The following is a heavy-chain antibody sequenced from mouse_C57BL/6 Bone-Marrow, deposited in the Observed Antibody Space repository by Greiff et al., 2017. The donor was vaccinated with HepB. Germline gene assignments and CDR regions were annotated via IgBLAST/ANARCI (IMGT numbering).Heavy chain of an antibody. CDR2: IRSKSSNYAT. CDR3: VRENYGSSPLYYFDY. D-gene: IGHD1-1*01. Sequence: EVKVEESGGGLVQPKGSLKLSCAASGFTFNTYAMHWVRQAPGKGLEWVARIRSKSSNYATYYADSVKDRFTISRDDSQSMLYLQMNNLKTEDTAMYYCVRENYGSSPLYYFDYWGQGTTLTVSS. CDR1: GFTFNTYA. V-gene: IGHV10-3*01. J-gene: IGHJ2*01.